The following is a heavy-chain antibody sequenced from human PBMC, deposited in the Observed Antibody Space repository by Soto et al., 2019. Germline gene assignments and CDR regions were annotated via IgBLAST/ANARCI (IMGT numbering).Heavy chain of an antibody. CDR3: ARVRTGLGWDY. J-gene: IGHJ4*02. D-gene: IGHD6-19*01. CDR1: GYTVSRYA. V-gene: IGHV1-3*01. Sequence: QVQLVQSGAEVKKPGASVKVSCKASGYTVSRYAFHWVRQAPGESLEWLGGITSVNGDRKYSQKFQGRVTITWDSSASTVYMELSSLRSEDTAVYYCARVRTGLGWDYWGQGTLVTVSS. CDR2: ITSVNGDR.